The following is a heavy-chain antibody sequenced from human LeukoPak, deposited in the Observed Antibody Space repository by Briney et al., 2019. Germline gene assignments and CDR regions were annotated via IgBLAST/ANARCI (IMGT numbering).Heavy chain of an antibody. Sequence: ASVKVSCKASGYTFTSYVISWVRQAPGQGLEWRGWISAYNGNTNYAQKLHGRGTMTTDTSTSPGYMELRSMRSDDTAVYYCASAGYYYGSGSYFYWGQGTLVTVSS. D-gene: IGHD3-10*01. CDR2: ISAYNGNT. CDR1: GYTFTSYV. J-gene: IGHJ4*02. V-gene: IGHV1-18*01. CDR3: ASAGYYYGSGSYFY.